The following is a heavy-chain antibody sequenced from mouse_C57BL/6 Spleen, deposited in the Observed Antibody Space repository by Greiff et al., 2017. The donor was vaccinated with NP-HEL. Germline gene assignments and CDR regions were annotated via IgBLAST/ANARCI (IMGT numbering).Heavy chain of an antibody. CDR1: GFTFSSYA. CDR3: ARDPYYDYDEAWFAY. V-gene: IGHV5-4*01. Sequence: EVKVVESGGGLVKPGGSLKLSCAASGFTFSSYAMSWVRQTPEKRLEWVATISDGGSYTYYPDNVKGRFTISRDNAKNNLYLQMIHLKSEDTAMYYCARDPYYDYDEAWFAYWGQGTLVTVSA. J-gene: IGHJ3*01. CDR2: ISDGGSYT. D-gene: IGHD2-4*01.